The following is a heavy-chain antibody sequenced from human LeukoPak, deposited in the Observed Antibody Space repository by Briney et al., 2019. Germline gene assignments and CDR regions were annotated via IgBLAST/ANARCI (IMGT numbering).Heavy chain of an antibody. Sequence: ASVKVSCKASGYTFTSYDINWVRQATGQGLEWMGWMNPNSGNTGYAQKFQGRVTMTRNTSISTAYMELSSLRSEDTAVYYCAREKGNYGDYTRGLYYFDYWGQGTLVTVSS. V-gene: IGHV1-8*01. CDR2: MNPNSGNT. D-gene: IGHD4-17*01. CDR1: GYTFTSYD. CDR3: AREKGNYGDYTRGLYYFDY. J-gene: IGHJ4*02.